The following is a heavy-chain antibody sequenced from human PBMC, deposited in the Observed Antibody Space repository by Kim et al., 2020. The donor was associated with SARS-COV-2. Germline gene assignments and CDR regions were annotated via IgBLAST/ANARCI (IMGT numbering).Heavy chain of an antibody. V-gene: IGHV5-51*01. CDR3: ARHNPSGYSYAETHYYGMDV. D-gene: IGHD5-18*01. Sequence: GESLKISCKGSGYSFTSYWIGWVRQMPGKGLEWMGIIYPGDSDTRYSPSFQGQVTISADKSISTAYLQWSSLKASDTAMYYCARHNPSGYSYAETHYYGMDVWGQGTTVTVSS. CDR2: IYPGDSDT. CDR1: GYSFTSYW. J-gene: IGHJ6*02.